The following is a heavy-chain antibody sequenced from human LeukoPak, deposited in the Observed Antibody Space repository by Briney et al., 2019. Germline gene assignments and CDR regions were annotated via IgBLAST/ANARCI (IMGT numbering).Heavy chain of an antibody. J-gene: IGHJ4*02. D-gene: IGHD2-15*01. CDR3: ARDVRKVVVGAAAY. CDR2: ISYDGSNK. V-gene: IGHV3-30-3*01. CDR1: GFTFSSYA. Sequence: GGSLRLSCAASGFTFSSYAMHWVRQAPGKGLEWVAVISYDGSNKYYADSVKGRFTISRDNSKNTLYLQMNSLRAEDTAVYYCARDVRKVVVGAAAYWGQGTLVTVSS.